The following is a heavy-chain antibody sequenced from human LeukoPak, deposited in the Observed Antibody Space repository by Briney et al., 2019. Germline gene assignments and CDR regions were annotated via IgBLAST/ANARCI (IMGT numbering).Heavy chain of an antibody. J-gene: IGHJ5*02. CDR2: INHSGST. CDR1: GGSFSGYY. CDR3: ARGKVSTGYPT. V-gene: IGHV4-34*01. Sequence: SETLSLTCAVYGGSFSGYYWSWIRQPPGKGLEWIGEINHSGSTNYNPSLKSRVTISVDTSKNQFSLKLSSVTAADTAVYYCARGKVSTGYPTWGQGTLVTVSS. D-gene: IGHD3-9*01.